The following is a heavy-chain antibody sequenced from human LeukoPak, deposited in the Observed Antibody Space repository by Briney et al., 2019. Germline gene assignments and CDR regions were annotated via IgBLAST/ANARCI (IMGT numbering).Heavy chain of an antibody. D-gene: IGHD3-9*01. J-gene: IGHJ4*02. CDR1: GFTFSIYW. Sequence: PGGSLRPSCAASGFTFSIYWMTWVRQAPGKGLEWVANINQDGSEKYYVDSVKGRFTISRDNAKNSLFLQMNNLRAEDTAVYYCARAGNILTGYYPHLFDYWGQGTLVTVSS. CDR3: ARAGNILTGYYPHLFDY. V-gene: IGHV3-7*01. CDR2: INQDGSEK.